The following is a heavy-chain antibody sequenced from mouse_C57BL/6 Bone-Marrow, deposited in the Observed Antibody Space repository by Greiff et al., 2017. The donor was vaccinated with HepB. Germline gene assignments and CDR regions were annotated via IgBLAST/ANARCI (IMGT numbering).Heavy chain of an antibody. V-gene: IGHV6-3*01. CDR3: TVSYDYDGRFAY. J-gene: IGHJ3*01. CDR2: IRLKSDNYAT. D-gene: IGHD2-4*01. CDR1: GFTFSNYW. Sequence: EVQLVESGGGLVQPGGSMKLSCVASGFTFSNYWMNWVRQSPEKGLEWVAQIRLKSDNYATHYAESVTGRFTISRDDSKSSVYLQMNNLRAEDTGIYYCTVSYDYDGRFAYWGQGTLVTVSA.